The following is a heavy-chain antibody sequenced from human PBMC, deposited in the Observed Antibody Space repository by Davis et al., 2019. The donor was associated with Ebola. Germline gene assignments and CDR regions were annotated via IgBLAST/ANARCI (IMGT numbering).Heavy chain of an antibody. CDR2: ISGDGDST. J-gene: IGHJ6*02. Sequence: PGGSLRLSCAASGFTFDDYAMHWVRQAPGKGLEWVSLISGDGDSTYYADSVKGRFTISRDNSKNFLHLQMNSLRTEDTALYYCAKDNQKWLTYYAMDVWDQGTTVTVPS. V-gene: IGHV3-43*02. CDR1: GFTFDDYA. CDR3: AKDNQKWLTYYAMDV. D-gene: IGHD6-19*01.